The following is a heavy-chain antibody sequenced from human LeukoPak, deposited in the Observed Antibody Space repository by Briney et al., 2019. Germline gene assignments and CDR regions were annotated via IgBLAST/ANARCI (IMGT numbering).Heavy chain of an antibody. Sequence: SGTLSLTCAVSGDSISTNHWWSWVRQPPGKGLEWIGEVYHSGSANYNPSLKSRVTISVDTSKNQFSLKLSSVTAADTAVYYCAIASRVVIIDYWGQGTLVTVSS. D-gene: IGHD3-22*01. CDR2: VYHSGSA. CDR1: GDSISTNHW. V-gene: IGHV4-4*02. CDR3: AIASRVVIIDY. J-gene: IGHJ4*02.